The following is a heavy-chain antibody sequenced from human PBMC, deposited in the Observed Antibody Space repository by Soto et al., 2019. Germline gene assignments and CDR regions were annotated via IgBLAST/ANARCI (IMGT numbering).Heavy chain of an antibody. J-gene: IGHJ4*02. Sequence: EVQLVESGGGLVQPGGSLRLSCAASGFTVSRSFMNWVRQAPGKGLEWVSVIHSGGSTYYADSVKGRFTISRDNSKNTLYLQMNSLRAEDTAVYYCARGGPRSSGYDPFDYWGQGTLVTVSS. CDR2: IHSGGST. CDR3: ARGGPRSSGYDPFDY. D-gene: IGHD3-22*01. V-gene: IGHV3-66*01. CDR1: GFTVSRSF.